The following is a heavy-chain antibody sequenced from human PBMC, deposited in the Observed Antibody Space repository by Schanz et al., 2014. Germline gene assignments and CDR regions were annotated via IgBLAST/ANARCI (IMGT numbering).Heavy chain of an antibody. CDR3: MAMGRNTSHYFDH. D-gene: IGHD1-1*01. Sequence: VQLVDSGGGLVKPGGSLRLSCAASGLTFSDYYMSWIRQAPGKGPEWVSSLTGSGGGTYYADSVKGRFTIARDNSKNTLFLQMDSLRVEDTAVYYCMAMGRNTSHYFDHWGQGTLVTVSS. CDR2: LTGSGGGT. V-gene: IGHV3-23*04. J-gene: IGHJ4*02. CDR1: GLTFSDYY.